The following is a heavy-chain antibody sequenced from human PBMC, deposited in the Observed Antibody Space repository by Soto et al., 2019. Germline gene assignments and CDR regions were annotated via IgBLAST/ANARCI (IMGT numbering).Heavy chain of an antibody. V-gene: IGHV4-39*02. J-gene: IGHJ3*02. CDR1: GGSISSSSYY. D-gene: IGHD2-2*01. CDR2: IYYSGST. Sequence: PSETLSLTCTVSGGSISSSSYYWGWIRQPPGKGLEWIGSIYYSGSTYYNPSLKSRVTISVDTSKNHFSLKLSSVTAADTAVYYCARVRGYCSSTSCLGHAFDIWGQGTMVTVSS. CDR3: ARVRGYCSSTSCLGHAFDI.